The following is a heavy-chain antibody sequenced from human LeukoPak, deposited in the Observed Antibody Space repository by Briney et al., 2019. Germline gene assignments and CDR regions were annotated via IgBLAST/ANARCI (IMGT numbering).Heavy chain of an antibody. J-gene: IGHJ4*02. D-gene: IGHD3-10*01. CDR1: GFTLSSYW. V-gene: IGHV3-74*01. CDR2: IKSDGSTT. CDR3: ARDLSRSFSMIRGLIQHREFDF. Sequence: GGSLRLSCAASGFTLSSYWMHWVRQAPGKGLVWVSRIKSDGSTTNYADSVKGRFTISKDNAKNSLYLQMNSLRAEDTAVYYCARDLSRSFSMIRGLIQHREFDFWGRGTLVTVSS.